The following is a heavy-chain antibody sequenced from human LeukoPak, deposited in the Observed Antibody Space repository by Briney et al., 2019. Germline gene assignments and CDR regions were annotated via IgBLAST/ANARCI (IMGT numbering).Heavy chain of an antibody. J-gene: IGHJ4*02. D-gene: IGHD3-10*01. CDR1: GFTSDDYA. V-gene: IGHV3-9*02. CDR2: ISWNSGSI. CDR3: AKDDSLDYYGSGSSLDY. Sequence: GGSLRLSCAASGFTSDDYAMHWVRQAPGKGLEWVSGISWNSGSIDYADSVKGRFTISRDNAKNSLYLQMNSLRAEDTALYYCAKDDSLDYYGSGSSLDYWGQGTLVTVSS.